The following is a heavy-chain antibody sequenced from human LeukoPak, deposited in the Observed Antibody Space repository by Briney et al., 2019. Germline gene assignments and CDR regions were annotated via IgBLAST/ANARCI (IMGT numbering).Heavy chain of an antibody. V-gene: IGHV4-39*01. CDR1: GGSISSYY. D-gene: IGHD3-10*01. CDR3: ARTVLLWFGELSPFYYMDV. Sequence: SETLSLTCTVSGGSISSYYWGWLRQPPGKGLEWIGSIYYSGSTYYNPSLKSRVTISVDTSKNQFSLKLSSVTAADTAVYYCARTVLLWFGELSPFYYMDVWGKGTTVTVSS. J-gene: IGHJ6*03. CDR2: IYYSGST.